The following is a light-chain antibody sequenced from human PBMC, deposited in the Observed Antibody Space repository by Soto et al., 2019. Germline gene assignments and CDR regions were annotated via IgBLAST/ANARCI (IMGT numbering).Light chain of an antibody. CDR2: EVN. V-gene: IGLV2-14*01. J-gene: IGLJ1*01. CDR1: SSDIGAYDY. CDR3: CSSAPESTYV. Sequence: QSALTQPASLSGSPGQSITISCTGTSSDIGAYDYVSWFQQHPGKAPKLMISEVNNRPSGVSNRFSGSTSGNAASLTISGLQADDEADYFCCSSAPESTYVFGSGTKVTVL.